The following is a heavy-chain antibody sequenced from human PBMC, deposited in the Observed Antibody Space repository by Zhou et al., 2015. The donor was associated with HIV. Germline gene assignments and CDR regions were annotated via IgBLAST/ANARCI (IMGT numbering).Heavy chain of an antibody. V-gene: IGHV3-15*01. CDR1: GLTFSNAW. D-gene: IGHD3-22*01. J-gene: IGHJ4*02. CDR3: TTDLGYYETSGYPH. CDR2: IKSKTDAETG. Sequence: EVQLVESGGRPRRAWGSLRLSCAASGLTFSNAWMSWVRQAPGKGLEWVGRIKSKTDAETGEYASFVKGRFTISRDDSRNTLYLQMNGLKIEDTAVYHCTTDLGYYETSGYPHWGQGTLVTVSS.